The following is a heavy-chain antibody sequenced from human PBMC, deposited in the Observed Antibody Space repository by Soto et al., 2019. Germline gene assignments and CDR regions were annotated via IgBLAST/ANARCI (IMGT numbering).Heavy chain of an antibody. CDR2: IYYSGST. CDR3: ARHDTTVVTPFDY. J-gene: IGHJ4*02. Sequence: QVQLQESGPGLVKPSETLSLTCTVSVGSISSYYWSWIRQPPGKGLEWIGYIYYSGSTNYNPSLRRRVTISVDTPKNQFSLKLSPVTAADTAVYYCARHDTTVVTPFDYWGQGTLVTVSS. V-gene: IGHV4-59*08. CDR1: VGSISSYY. D-gene: IGHD4-17*01.